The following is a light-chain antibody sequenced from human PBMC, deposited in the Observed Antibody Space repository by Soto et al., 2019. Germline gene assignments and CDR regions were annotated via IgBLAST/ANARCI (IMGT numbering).Light chain of an antibody. CDR1: SSDVGGYTY. J-gene: IGLJ2*01. CDR3: SSYTSSNTVI. Sequence: QSALTQPASVSGSPGQSIAISCTGTSSDVGGYTYVSWYQQHPGKAPKLMIYDVSARPSGVSNRFSGSKSDNTASLTISGLQAEDEADYYCSSYTSSNTVIFGGGTKL. V-gene: IGLV2-14*01. CDR2: DVS.